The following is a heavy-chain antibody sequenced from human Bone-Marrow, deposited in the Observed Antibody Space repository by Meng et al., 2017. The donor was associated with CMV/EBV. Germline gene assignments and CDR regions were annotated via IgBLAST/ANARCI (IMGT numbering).Heavy chain of an antibody. J-gene: IGHJ6*02. V-gene: IGHV1-2*02. CDR2: INPNSDGT. CDR1: GYTFTGYY. D-gene: IGHD2-2*02. Sequence: ASVKVYCKASGYTFTGYYMHWVRQAPGQGLEWMGWINPNSDGTNYAQKFQGRVTMTRDTSINTAYMELSRLRSDDTAVYYCARRREYCSSTSCYIGPRYYYYGMDVWGQGTTVTVSS. CDR3: ARRREYCSSTSCYIGPRYYYYGMDV.